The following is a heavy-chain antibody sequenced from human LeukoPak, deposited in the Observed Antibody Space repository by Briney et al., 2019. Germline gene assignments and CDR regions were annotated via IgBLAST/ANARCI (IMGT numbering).Heavy chain of an antibody. CDR2: INHSGAT. J-gene: IGHJ4*02. Sequence: SETLSLTCAVSGGSFIGYHWNWIRRLPGKGLEWIGEINHSGATNYNPSLKSRVIISVETSKNQFSLNLRSMTAADTAVYYCARDPTTVTSLPYYFDDWGQGTLVTVSS. D-gene: IGHD4-17*01. CDR3: ARDPTTVTSLPYYFDD. CDR1: GGSFIGYH. V-gene: IGHV4-34*01.